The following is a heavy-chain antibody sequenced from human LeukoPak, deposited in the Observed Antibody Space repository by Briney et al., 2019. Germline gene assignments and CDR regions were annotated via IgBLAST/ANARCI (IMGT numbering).Heavy chain of an antibody. V-gene: IGHV4-4*07. CDR3: ARDHTGAVDY. J-gene: IGHJ4*02. Sequence: SETLSLTCHVSGDSISSYYWSWIRQPAGKCLEWIGRIYTSGSTNYNPSLKSRVTISVDTSKNQFSLKLSSVTAADTAVYYCARDHTGAVDYWGQGTLVTVSS. CDR1: GDSISSYY. D-gene: IGHD7-27*01. CDR2: IYTSGST.